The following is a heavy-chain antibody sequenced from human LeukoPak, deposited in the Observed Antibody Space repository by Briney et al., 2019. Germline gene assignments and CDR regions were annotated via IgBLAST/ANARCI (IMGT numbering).Heavy chain of an antibody. Sequence: SQTLSLTCAVYGGSFSGYYWSWIRQPPGKGLEWIGEINHSGSTNYNPSLKSRVTISVDTSKNQFSLKLSSVTAADTAVYYCAIVAAAGTGGYWGQGTLVTVSS. V-gene: IGHV4-34*01. CDR3: AIVAAAGTGGY. D-gene: IGHD6-13*01. J-gene: IGHJ4*02. CDR2: INHSGST. CDR1: GGSFSGYY.